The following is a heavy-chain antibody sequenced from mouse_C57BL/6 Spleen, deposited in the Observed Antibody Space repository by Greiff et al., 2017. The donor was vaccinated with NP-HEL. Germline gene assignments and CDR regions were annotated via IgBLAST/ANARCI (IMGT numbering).Heavy chain of an antibody. CDR3: ASRGSSYEGGCY. J-gene: IGHJ2*01. Sequence: VQLQESGAELVKPGASVKISCKASGYAFSSYWMNWVKQRPGKGLEWIGQIYPGDGDTNYNGKFKGKATLTADKSSSTAYMQLSSLTAEDSAVYFCASRGSSYEGGCYWGQGTTLTVSS. V-gene: IGHV1-80*01. CDR1: GYAFSSYW. CDR2: IYPGDGDT. D-gene: IGHD1-1*01.